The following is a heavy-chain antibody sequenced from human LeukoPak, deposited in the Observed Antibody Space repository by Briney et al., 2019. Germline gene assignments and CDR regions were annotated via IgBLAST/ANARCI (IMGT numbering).Heavy chain of an antibody. CDR1: GGSISSGDYY. CDR2: IYYSGST. V-gene: IGHV4-30-4*01. J-gene: IGHJ2*01. Sequence: PSETLSLTCTVSGGSISSGDYYWSWIHQPPGKGLEWIGYIYYSGSTYYNPSLKSRVTISVDTSKNQFSLKLSSVTAADTAVYYCARVRGYSSIRWYFDLWGRGTLVTVSS. CDR3: ARVRGYSSIRWYFDL. D-gene: IGHD6-13*01.